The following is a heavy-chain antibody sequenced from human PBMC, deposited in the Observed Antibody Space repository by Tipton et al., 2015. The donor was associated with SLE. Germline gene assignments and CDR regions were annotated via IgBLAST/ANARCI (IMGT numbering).Heavy chain of an antibody. Sequence: LRLSCTVSGGSISPFYWSWIRRPPGKGLEWIGHIHFRGSTEYNPSLKSRVTISVDTSKNQFSLRLSSVTAADTAAYYCVRHGQTVQATFDHWGQGALVTVSS. CDR2: IHFRGST. J-gene: IGHJ4*02. CDR1: GGSISPFY. D-gene: IGHD1-26*01. V-gene: IGHV4-59*08. CDR3: VRHGQTVQATFDH.